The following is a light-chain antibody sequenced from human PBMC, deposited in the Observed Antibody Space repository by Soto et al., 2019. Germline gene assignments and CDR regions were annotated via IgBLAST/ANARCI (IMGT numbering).Light chain of an antibody. Sequence: DIEMTQSPSSLSASMGDRVTITCRASQAVDNDLAWFQQKPGQAPKSLIYATSRLQSGVPPRFSGSGSGTEVTLTITSLQPDDFGTYYCLQYTSYPLTFGGGTTVEI. V-gene: IGKV1-16*01. CDR3: LQYTSYPLT. J-gene: IGKJ4*01. CDR2: ATS. CDR1: QAVDND.